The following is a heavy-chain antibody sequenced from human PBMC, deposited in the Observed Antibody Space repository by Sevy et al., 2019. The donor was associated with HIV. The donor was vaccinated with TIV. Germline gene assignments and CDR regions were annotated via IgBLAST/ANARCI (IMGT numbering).Heavy chain of an antibody. CDR2: IKQEESEK. CDR1: GFTFSRYW. J-gene: IGHJ4*02. V-gene: IGHV3-7*01. D-gene: IGHD3-22*01. Sequence: GGSLRLSCAASGFTFSRYWMTWVRQAPGKGLEWVANIKQEESEKYYVDSVKGRFTISRDNAKNSLYLQMNSLRADDTAVYYCARAEQVTMLVVFGGLYFDSWGQGTLVTVSS. CDR3: ARAEQVTMLVVFGGLYFDS.